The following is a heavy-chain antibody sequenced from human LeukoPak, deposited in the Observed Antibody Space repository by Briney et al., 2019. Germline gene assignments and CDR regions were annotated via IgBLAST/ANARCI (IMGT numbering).Heavy chain of an antibody. V-gene: IGHV1-69*13. J-gene: IGHJ5*02. CDR3: AREGSPPYYHDSSGYYSSNWFDP. CDR2: IIPIFGTA. Sequence: SVKVSCTASGGTFSSYAISWVRQAPGQGLEWMGGIIPIFGTANYAQKFQGRVTITADESTSTAYMELSSLRSEDTAVYYCAREGSPPYYHDSSGYYSSNWFDPWGQGTLVTVSS. D-gene: IGHD3-22*01. CDR1: GGTFSSYA.